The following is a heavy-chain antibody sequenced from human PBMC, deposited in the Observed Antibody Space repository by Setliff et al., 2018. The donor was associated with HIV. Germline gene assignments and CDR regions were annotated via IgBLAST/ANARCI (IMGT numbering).Heavy chain of an antibody. CDR1: GYYFTTFW. J-gene: IGHJ3*02. CDR3: ATHMLNNAFDI. CDR2: IYPGDSHT. V-gene: IGHV5-51*01. D-gene: IGHD2-8*01. Sequence: PGESLKISCKGSGYYFTTFWIAWVRQMPGKGLEWMGFIYPGDSHTTYSPSFQGQVTISVDTSVSTAYLQWSSLKASDTAMYFCATHMLNNAFDIWGLGTMVTVSS.